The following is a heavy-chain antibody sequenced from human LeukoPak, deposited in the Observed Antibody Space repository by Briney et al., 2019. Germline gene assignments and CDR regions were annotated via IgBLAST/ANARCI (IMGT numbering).Heavy chain of an antibody. V-gene: IGHV3-7*01. J-gene: IGHJ6*03. Sequence: GGSLRLSCAASGFTFSSYWMSWVRQAPGKGLEWVANIKQDGSEKYYVDSVKGRFTISRDNAKNSLYLQMNSLRAEDTAVYYCAIVIGARPYYMDVWGKGTTVTVSS. D-gene: IGHD6-6*01. CDR1: GFTFSSYW. CDR2: IKQDGSEK. CDR3: AIVIGARPYYMDV.